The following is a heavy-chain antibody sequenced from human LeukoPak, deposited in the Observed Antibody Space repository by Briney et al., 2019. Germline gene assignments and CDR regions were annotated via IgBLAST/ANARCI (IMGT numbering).Heavy chain of an antibody. CDR2: INPSGGST. V-gene: IGHV1-46*01. Sequence: ASVKVSCKASGYTFTSYYMHWVRQAPGQGLEWMGIINPSGGSTSYAQKFQGRVTMTRDTSTSTVYMELSSLRSEDTAVYYCARNKWNYYDSSGYYFFDYWGQGPLVTVSS. D-gene: IGHD3-22*01. CDR1: GYTFTSYY. J-gene: IGHJ4*02. CDR3: ARNKWNYYDSSGYYFFDY.